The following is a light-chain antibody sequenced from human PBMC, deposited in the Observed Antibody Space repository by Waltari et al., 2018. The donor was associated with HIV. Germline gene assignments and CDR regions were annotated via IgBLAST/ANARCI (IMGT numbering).Light chain of an antibody. V-gene: IGKV1-39*01. CDR2: GVS. J-gene: IGKJ5*01. Sequence: QLPQSPSSLSASLADKFTITCRASQNIKTLLNSYQLRPGKTPRLLIYGVSGLPTGVPSRFAGGGSGADFTLTINNLQPEDFASYFCQQTYSVSITFGPGTRVEI. CDR1: QNIKTL. CDR3: QQTYSVSIT.